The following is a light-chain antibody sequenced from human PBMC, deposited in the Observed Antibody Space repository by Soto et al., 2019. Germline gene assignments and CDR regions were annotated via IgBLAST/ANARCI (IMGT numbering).Light chain of an antibody. CDR3: QAWGTGMV. CDR1: SGHSSYA. V-gene: IGLV4-69*01. J-gene: IGLJ2*01. Sequence: QLVLTQPPSASASLGASVRLTCTLNSGHSSYAIAWHQQQPEKGPQYLMKINSDGSHSKGGGIPDRFSGSSSGAERYLTISSLQSEDEADYYCQAWGTGMVFGGGTQLPVL. CDR2: INSDGSH.